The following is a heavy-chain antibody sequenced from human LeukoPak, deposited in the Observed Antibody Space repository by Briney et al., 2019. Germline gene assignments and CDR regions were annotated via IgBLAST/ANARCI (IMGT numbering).Heavy chain of an antibody. CDR2: IRYDGSNK. V-gene: IGHV3-30*02. CDR1: GFTFSSYG. Sequence: GRSLRLSCAASGFTFSSYGMHWVRQAPGKGLEWVAFIRYDGSNKYYADSVKGRFTISRDDSKNTLYLQMNSLRAEDTAVYYCAKTGHILWFGDGYYMDVWGKGTTVTISS. CDR3: AKTGHILWFGDGYYMDV. J-gene: IGHJ6*03. D-gene: IGHD3-10*01.